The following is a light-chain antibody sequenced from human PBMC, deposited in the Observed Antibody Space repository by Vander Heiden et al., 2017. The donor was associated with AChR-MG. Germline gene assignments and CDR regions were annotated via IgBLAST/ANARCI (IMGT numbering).Light chain of an antibody. Sequence: QSVLTQPPSVSVAPGQRVTISCSGSSFNIGAGFHVHWYRQLPGAAPTLLSYGNNNRPSGVPDRFSGSRSGSSDYPEITGLQPEDEADYDGQSYDSSLSGSRGGVGG. CDR3: QSYDSSLSGSRGG. J-gene: IGLJ7*01. CDR2: GNN. V-gene: IGLV1-40*01. CDR1: SFNIGAGFH.